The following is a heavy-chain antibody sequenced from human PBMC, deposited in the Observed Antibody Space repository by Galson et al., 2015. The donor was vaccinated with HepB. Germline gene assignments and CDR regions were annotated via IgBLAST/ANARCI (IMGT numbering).Heavy chain of an antibody. J-gene: IGHJ4*02. D-gene: IGHD2-15*01. Sequence: SVKVSCKASGYTLTDYYMHWVRQAPGQGLEWMGWINPNSRDTKYAQKFQGRVTMTRDTSISTAYMELSGLRSDDTAVYYCATLLQPCDYWGQGTLVTVSS. CDR2: INPNSRDT. V-gene: IGHV1-2*02. CDR3: ATLLQPCDY. CDR1: GYTLTDYY.